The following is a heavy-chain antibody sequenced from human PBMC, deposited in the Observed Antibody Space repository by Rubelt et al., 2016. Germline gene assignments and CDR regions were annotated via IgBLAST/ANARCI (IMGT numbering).Heavy chain of an antibody. CDR2: ISGSGGTI. Sequence: VSAISGSGGTIYYADSVKGRFIISRDNGENMLYLQMNSLRAEDAAIYYCARRVEDYDDNHYFDSWGQGTLVTVSS. D-gene: IGHD4-17*01. J-gene: IGHJ4*02. V-gene: IGHV3-23*01. CDR3: ARRVEDYDDNHYFDS.